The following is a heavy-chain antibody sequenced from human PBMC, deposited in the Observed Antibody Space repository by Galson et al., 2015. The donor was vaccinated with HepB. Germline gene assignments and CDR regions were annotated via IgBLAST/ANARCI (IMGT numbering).Heavy chain of an antibody. CDR3: ARDWKDLSITVFGVIINDYYYYSGMDV. D-gene: IGHD3-3*01. J-gene: IGHJ6*02. CDR2: ISAYNGNT. V-gene: IGHV1-18*01. CDR1: GYTFASYG. Sequence: SVKVSCKASGYTFASYGISWVRQAPGQGLERMGWISAYNGNTDYAQKLQGRVTMTTDTSTSTAYMELRSLRSDDTAVYYCARDWKDLSITVFGVIINDYYYYSGMDVWGQGTTVTVSS.